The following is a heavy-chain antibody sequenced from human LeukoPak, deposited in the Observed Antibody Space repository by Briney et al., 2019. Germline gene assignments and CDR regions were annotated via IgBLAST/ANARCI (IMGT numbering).Heavy chain of an antibody. D-gene: IGHD6-13*01. Sequence: GGSLRLSCAASGFTFSTYGMNWVRQAPGKGLEWVAVIWYDGTKKYYADSVEGRFTISRDNSKNTLYLQMNSLRAEDTAVYYCARGTPAYSSSWYRVDYWGQGTPVTVSS. CDR1: GFTFSTYG. CDR2: IWYDGTKK. V-gene: IGHV3-33*01. J-gene: IGHJ4*02. CDR3: ARGTPAYSSSWYRVDY.